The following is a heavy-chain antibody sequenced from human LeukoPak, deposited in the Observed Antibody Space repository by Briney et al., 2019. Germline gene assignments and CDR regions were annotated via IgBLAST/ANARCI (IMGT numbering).Heavy chain of an antibody. Sequence: AASVKVSCKASGYTSTSNYIHWVRQAPGQGLEWMGMIYPRDGSTSYAQKFQGGVTVTRDTSTSTVHMELSGLRSEDTAVYYCARDQEGFDYWGQGTLVTVSS. CDR3: ARDQEGFDY. V-gene: IGHV1-46*01. CDR2: IYPRDGST. CDR1: GYTSTSNY. J-gene: IGHJ4*02.